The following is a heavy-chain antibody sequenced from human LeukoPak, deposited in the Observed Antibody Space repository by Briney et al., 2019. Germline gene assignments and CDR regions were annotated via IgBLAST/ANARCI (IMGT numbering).Heavy chain of an antibody. CDR3: ARVQKGIAAAGTGGGWFEP. CDR2: MSSGGTII. Sequence: GGSLRLSCAASGFTFSSYGMHWVRQAPGKGLEWISYMSSGGTIIYYADSVRGQFSTSRDNAKRSLYLQMNSLRAEDTAVYYCARVQKGIAAAGTGGGWFEPWGQGTLVTVSA. J-gene: IGHJ5*02. CDR1: GFTFSSYG. D-gene: IGHD6-13*01. V-gene: IGHV3-48*04.